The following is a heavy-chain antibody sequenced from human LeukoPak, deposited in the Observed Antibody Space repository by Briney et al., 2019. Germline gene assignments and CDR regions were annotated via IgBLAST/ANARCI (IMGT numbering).Heavy chain of an antibody. CDR3: ARGWIQLWLRPPPFDY. V-gene: IGHV1-3*01. CDR1: GYSFTSYG. Sequence: PGASVKVSCKASGYSFTSYGISWVRQAPGQRLERMGWINAGNGNTKYSQKFQGRVTITRDTSASTAYMELSSLRSEDTAVYYCARGWIQLWLRPPPFDYWGQGTLVTVSS. D-gene: IGHD5-18*01. CDR2: INAGNGNT. J-gene: IGHJ4*02.